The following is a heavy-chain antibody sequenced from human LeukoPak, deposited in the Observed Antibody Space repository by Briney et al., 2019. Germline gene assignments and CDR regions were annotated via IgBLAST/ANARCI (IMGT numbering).Heavy chain of an antibody. Sequence: PSETLSLTCSVSGGSISSSSYYWGWIRQPPGKGLEWIGNIYYSGSTYYNPSLKGRVTISVDTSKNQFSLKLSSVTAADTAVYYCARPDYYYYHMDVWGKGTTVTVSS. CDR1: GGSISSSSYY. J-gene: IGHJ6*03. CDR3: ARPDYYYYHMDV. CDR2: IYYSGST. V-gene: IGHV4-39*01.